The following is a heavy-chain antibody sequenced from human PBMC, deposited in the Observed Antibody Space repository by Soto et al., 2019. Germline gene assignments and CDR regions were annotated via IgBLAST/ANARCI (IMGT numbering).Heavy chain of an antibody. CDR3: AKSDSSGYYPPDY. V-gene: IGHV3-30*18. CDR1: GFTFSSYG. J-gene: IGHJ4*02. D-gene: IGHD3-22*01. CDR2: ISYDGSNK. Sequence: QVQLVESGGGVVQPGRSLRLSCAAAGFTFSSYGMHWVRQAPGKGLEWVAGISYDGSNKYYADSVKGRFTISRDNSKHTLYLQMNSLRDEDTAVYYCAKSDSSGYYPPDYWGQGTLVTVSS.